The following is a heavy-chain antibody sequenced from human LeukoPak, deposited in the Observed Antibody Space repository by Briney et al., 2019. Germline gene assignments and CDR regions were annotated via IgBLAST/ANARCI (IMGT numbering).Heavy chain of an antibody. CDR1: GGTFSSYA. D-gene: IGHD6-19*01. Sequence: SVKVSCKASGGTFSSYAISWVRQAPGQGLEWMGGIIPIFGTANYAQKFQGRVAITADESTSTAYMELSSLRSEDTAVYYCARGYSSGWYPFAYWGQGTLVTVSS. J-gene: IGHJ4*02. CDR2: IIPIFGTA. V-gene: IGHV1-69*13. CDR3: ARGYSSGWYPFAY.